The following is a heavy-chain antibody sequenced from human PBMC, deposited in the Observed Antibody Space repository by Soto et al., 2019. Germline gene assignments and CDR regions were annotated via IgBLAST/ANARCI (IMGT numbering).Heavy chain of an antibody. D-gene: IGHD1-26*01. CDR2: IYYSGKT. V-gene: IGHV4-39*02. CDR3: ARDLLRQADWFDP. Sequence: SETLSLTCTVSGVSISNTSYYWGWIRQSPGKGLEWIGAIYYSGKTYYHPALKSRVTISVDTSNNRFSLKLSSVTAADTAVYYCARDLLRQADWFDPWGQGTRVTVSS. CDR1: GVSISNTSYY. J-gene: IGHJ5*02.